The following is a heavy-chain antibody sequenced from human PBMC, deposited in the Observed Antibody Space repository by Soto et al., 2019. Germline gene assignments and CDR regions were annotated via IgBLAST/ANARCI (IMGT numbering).Heavy chain of an antibody. CDR2: AHHSGRT. D-gene: IGHD1-26*01. J-gene: IGHJ4*02. CDR1: GGSMTSSNW. Sequence: QVQLQESGPGLVKPSGTLSLTCTVSGGSMTSSNWWNWVRQSPGKGLEWIGEAHHSGRTNYNPSLKSRVTISVDTSKTHFSLKLSSVTAADTAVYYCARSEATGLDHWGQGTLVTVSS. V-gene: IGHV4-4*02. CDR3: ARSEATGLDH.